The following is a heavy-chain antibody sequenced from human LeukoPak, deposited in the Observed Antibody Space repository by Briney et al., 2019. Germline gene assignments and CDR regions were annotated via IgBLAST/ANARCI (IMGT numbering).Heavy chain of an antibody. D-gene: IGHD3-10*01. V-gene: IGHV3-23*01. CDR3: AKDTGLLWFGELLYSNFDY. Sequence: GGSLRLSCAAPGFTFSSYAMSWVRQAPGKGLEWVSAISGSGGSTYYADSVKGRFTISRDNSKNTLYLQMNSLRAEDTAVYYCAKDTGLLWFGELLYSNFDYWGQGTLVTVSS. CDR1: GFTFSSYA. J-gene: IGHJ4*02. CDR2: ISGSGGST.